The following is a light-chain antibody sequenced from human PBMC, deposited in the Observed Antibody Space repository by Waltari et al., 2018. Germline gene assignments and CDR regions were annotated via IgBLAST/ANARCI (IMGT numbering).Light chain of an antibody. J-gene: IGLJ2*01. CDR3: NSRDTRGNHFVV. CDR2: DKD. V-gene: IGLV3-19*01. Sequence: SSELTQDPAVSVALGQTVRITCQADHLRTYYFSWYQQKPGQAPILVIYDKDNRPSGIPDRFSGSSSGDIASLTITGAQAEDEADYYCNSRDTRGNHFVVFGGGTKLTVL. CDR1: HLRTYY.